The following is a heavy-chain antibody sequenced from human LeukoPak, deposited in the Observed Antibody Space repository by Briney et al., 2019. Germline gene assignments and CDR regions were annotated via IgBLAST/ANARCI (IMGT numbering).Heavy chain of an antibody. J-gene: IGHJ6*03. CDR3: ARVTMTTVTTAPYYYYYMDV. Sequence: SETLSLTCTVSGGSISSGDYYSSWIRQPPGKGLEWIGYIYYSGSTYYNPSLKSRVTISVDTSKNQFSLKLSSVTAADTAVYYCARVTMTTVTTAPYYYYYMDVWGKGTTVTVSS. V-gene: IGHV4-30-4*02. CDR1: GGSISSGDYY. D-gene: IGHD4-11*01. CDR2: IYYSGST.